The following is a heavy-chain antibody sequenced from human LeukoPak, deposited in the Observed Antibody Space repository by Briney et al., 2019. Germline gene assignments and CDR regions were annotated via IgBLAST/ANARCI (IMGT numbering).Heavy chain of an antibody. CDR3: ARGFNWNYGRFDF. D-gene: IGHD1-7*01. CDR2: IKQDGSEK. J-gene: IGHJ4*02. CDR1: GFTFSNYW. V-gene: IGHV3-7*02. Sequence: GGSLRLSCAASGFTFSNYWMTWVRQAPGKGLEWVATIKQDGSEKYYVNSVEGRFTISRDNTKDSLYLQMNSLRADDTAVYYCARGFNWNYGRFDFWGQGTLVTVSS.